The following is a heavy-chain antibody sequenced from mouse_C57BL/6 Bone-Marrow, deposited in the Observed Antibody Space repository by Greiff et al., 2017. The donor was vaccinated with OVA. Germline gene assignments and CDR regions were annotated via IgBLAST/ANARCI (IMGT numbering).Heavy chain of an antibody. CDR1: GFSLTSYG. Sequence: VKLVESGPGLVQPSQSLSITCTVSGFSLTSYGVHWVRQSPGKGLEWLGVIWSGGSTDYNAAFISRLSISKDNSKSQVFFKMNSLQADDTAIYYCARRGDGYYGDAMDYWGQGTSVTVSS. J-gene: IGHJ4*01. V-gene: IGHV2-2*01. CDR3: ARRGDGYYGDAMDY. CDR2: IWSGGST. D-gene: IGHD2-3*01.